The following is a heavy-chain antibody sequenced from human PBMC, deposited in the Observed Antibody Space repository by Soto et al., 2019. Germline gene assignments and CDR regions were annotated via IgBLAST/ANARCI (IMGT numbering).Heavy chain of an antibody. V-gene: IGHV1-2*04. J-gene: IGHJ6*02. D-gene: IGHD6-6*01. CDR1: GYTFTGYY. Sequence: AAVKVSCKASGYTFTGYYMHWVRQAPGQGLEWVGWINPNSGGTNYAQKFQGWVTMTRDTSISTAYMELSRLRSDDTAVYYCARGRRYSSSSRDYYYGMDVWGQGTTVTVSS. CDR2: INPNSGGT. CDR3: ARGRRYSSSSRDYYYGMDV.